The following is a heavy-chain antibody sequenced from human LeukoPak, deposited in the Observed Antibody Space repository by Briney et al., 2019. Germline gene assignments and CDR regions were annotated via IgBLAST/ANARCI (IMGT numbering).Heavy chain of an antibody. CDR3: ARQPGAGWFDP. V-gene: IGHV5-51*01. D-gene: IGHD3-10*01. CDR1: GYSFTGSW. CDR2: INPGDSDT. Sequence: GESLKISCQASGYSFTGSWIGWARQMPGKGLEWMAIINPGDSDTRYSPSFQGQVTISADKSISTVYLQWGSLTASDTAMYYCARQPGAGWFDPWGQGTLVTVSS. J-gene: IGHJ5*02.